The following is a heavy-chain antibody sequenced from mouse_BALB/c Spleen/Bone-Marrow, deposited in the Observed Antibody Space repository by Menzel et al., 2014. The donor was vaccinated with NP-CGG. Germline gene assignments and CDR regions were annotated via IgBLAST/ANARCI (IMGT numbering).Heavy chain of an antibody. CDR1: GYTFXSYW. D-gene: IGHD2-1*01. J-gene: IGHJ4*01. V-gene: IGHV1-69*02. CDR3: TRAGNYGNYYAMDY. Sequence: VQLQQSGAELVRPGASVKLSCKASGYTFXSYWINWVKQRPGQGLEWIGNIYPSDSYTNYNQKFKDKATLTVDKSSSTAYMQLNNPTSEDSAVYFCTRAGNYGNYYAMDYWGQGTSITGSS. CDR2: IYPSDSYT.